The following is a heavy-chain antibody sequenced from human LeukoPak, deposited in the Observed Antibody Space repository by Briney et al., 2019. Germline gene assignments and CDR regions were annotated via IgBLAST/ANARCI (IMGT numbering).Heavy chain of an antibody. J-gene: IGHJ5*02. Sequence: SEPLSLPRTVSGVPLSSTIYYGGWIRQPPGGGLEWIGTMYNSGSTDYNPSLESRVTISVDTSKNHFSLKLSSVTAADTAVYYCAREADRWFDPWGQGTLVTVSS. CDR3: AREADRWFDP. CDR1: GVPLSSTIYY. V-gene: IGHV4-39*07. CDR2: MYNSGST.